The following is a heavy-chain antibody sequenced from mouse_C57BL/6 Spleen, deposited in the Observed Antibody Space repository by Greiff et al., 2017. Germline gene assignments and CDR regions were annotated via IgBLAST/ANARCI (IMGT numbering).Heavy chain of an antibody. V-gene: IGHV5-6*01. CDR3: ARHEAGTDY. J-gene: IGHJ2*01. CDR2: ISSGGSYT. Sequence: EVMLVESGGDLVKPGGSLKLSCAASGFTFSSYGMSWVRQTPDKRLEWVATISSGGSYTYYPGSVKGRFTISRDNAKNTLYLQMSSLKSEDTAMYYCARHEAGTDYWGQGTTLTVSS. D-gene: IGHD4-1*01. CDR1: GFTFSSYG.